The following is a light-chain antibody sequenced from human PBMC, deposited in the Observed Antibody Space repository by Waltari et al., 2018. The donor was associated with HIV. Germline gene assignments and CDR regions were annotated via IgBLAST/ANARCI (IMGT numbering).Light chain of an antibody. CDR1: TLEDTY. V-gene: IGLV3-1*01. Sequence: SYEVTQPPSVSVSPGQTVVMSCPGDTLEDTYPCWFRQRPGQSPVLIVYEDSKRPSGIPERFSGSNSGNTATLTIRGTQVSDEADYYCAAWDANAVVFGGGTKLTV. CDR2: EDS. J-gene: IGLJ2*01. CDR3: AAWDANAVV.